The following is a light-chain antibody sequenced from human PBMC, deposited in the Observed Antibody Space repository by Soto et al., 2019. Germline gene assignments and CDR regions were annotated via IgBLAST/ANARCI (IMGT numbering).Light chain of an antibody. CDR2: VAS. J-gene: IGKJ4*02. Sequence: DIQMTQSPSSLSASVGDRVTITCRASQNIGRFLNWHQQKPGQAPNVLINVASTLRSGVPSRFSGSGSGTDFNLTINSLQPEDFATYFCQQSFTTPLTFGGGTKVEIK. V-gene: IGKV1-39*01. CDR1: QNIGRF. CDR3: QQSFTTPLT.